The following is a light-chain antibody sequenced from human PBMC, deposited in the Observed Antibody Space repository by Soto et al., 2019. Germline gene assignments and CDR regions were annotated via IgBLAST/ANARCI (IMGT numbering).Light chain of an antibody. Sequence: QSALTQPASVSGSPGQSITISCAGTSSDVGSHPLVSWYQQHPGKAPKLMISEDTKRPSGVSNRFSGSKSGNMASLTISGLRAEDEADYYCCAFTSAGTGVFGGGTKVTVL. CDR1: SSDVGSHPL. V-gene: IGLV2-23*01. CDR3: CAFTSAGTGV. J-gene: IGLJ3*02. CDR2: EDT.